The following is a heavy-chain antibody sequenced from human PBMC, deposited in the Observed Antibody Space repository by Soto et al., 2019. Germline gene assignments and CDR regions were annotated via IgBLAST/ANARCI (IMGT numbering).Heavy chain of an antibody. CDR2: IYHSGNT. CDR3: TRHGGYCGGDCYSDY. CDR1: GGSISSYY. D-gene: IGHD2-21*01. Sequence: QVQLQESGPGLVKLSETLSLTCTVSGGSISSYYWSWIRQPPGKGLEWIGYIYHSGNTNYNPSLKSRVTISIDTSKNQFSLSLSSVTAADTAVYYSTRHGGYCGGDCYSDYWGQGTLVTVSS. J-gene: IGHJ4*02. V-gene: IGHV4-59*08.